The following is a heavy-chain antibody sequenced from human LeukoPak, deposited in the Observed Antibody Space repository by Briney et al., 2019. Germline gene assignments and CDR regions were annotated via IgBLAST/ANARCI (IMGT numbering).Heavy chain of an antibody. CDR2: IYTSGST. CDR3: ARDQQLSYCGGDCYPAN. D-gene: IGHD2-21*02. CDR1: GGSISSGSYF. V-gene: IGHV4-61*02. Sequence: PSQTLSLTRTVSGGSISSGSYFWSWIRQPAGKGQEWIGRIYTSGSTDYKPSLQSRVTMSVDTSKNQFSLKLNSVTAADTAVYYCARDQQLSYCGGDCYPANWGQGTLVTVSS. J-gene: IGHJ4*02.